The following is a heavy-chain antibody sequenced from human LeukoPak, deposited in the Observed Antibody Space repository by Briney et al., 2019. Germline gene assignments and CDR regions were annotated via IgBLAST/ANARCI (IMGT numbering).Heavy chain of an antibody. D-gene: IGHD1-26*01. CDR3: ARDIVGARGGDAFNI. V-gene: IGHV1-18*01. J-gene: IGHJ3*02. CDR2: ISAYNGNT. CDR1: GYTLTSYG. Sequence: GASVKVSCKASGYTLTSYGISWVRQAPGQGLEWMGWISAYNGNTNYAQKLQGRVTMTTDTSTSTAYMELRSLRSDDTAVYYCARDIVGARGGDAFNIWGQGTMVTVSS.